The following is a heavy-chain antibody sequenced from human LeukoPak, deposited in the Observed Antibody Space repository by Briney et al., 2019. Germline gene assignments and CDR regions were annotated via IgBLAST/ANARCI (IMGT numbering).Heavy chain of an antibody. CDR3: ARGPTYYYDSSGDKGTRYFDY. J-gene: IGHJ4*02. D-gene: IGHD3-22*01. V-gene: IGHV4-34*01. CDR1: GGSFSGYY. Sequence: PSETLSLTCAVYGGSFSGYYWSWIRQPPGKGLEWIGEINHSGSTNYNPSLKSRVTISVDTSKNQFSLKLSSVTAADTAVYYCARGPTYYYDSSGDKGTRYFDYWGQGTLVTVSS. CDR2: INHSGST.